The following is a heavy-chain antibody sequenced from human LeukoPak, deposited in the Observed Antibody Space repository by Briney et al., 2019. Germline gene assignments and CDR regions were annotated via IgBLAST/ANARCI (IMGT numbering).Heavy chain of an antibody. Sequence: PSETLSLTCTVSGGSISSYYWSWIRQPPGKGVEWIGYIHYSGSTHYNPSFKSRVTISVDTSKNQFSLKLSSVTAADTAVYYCARAPRFFDYDSSGYHHDAFDIWGQGTMVTVSS. J-gene: IGHJ3*02. CDR3: ARAPRFFDYDSSGYHHDAFDI. D-gene: IGHD3-22*01. CDR1: GGSISSYY. V-gene: IGHV4-59*08. CDR2: IHYSGST.